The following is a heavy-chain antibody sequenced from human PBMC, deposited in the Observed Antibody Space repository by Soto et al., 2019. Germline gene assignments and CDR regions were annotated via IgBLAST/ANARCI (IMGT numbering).Heavy chain of an antibody. D-gene: IGHD1-26*01. CDR2: IYYSGST. J-gene: IGHJ3*02. CDR1: GGSISSSSYY. CDR3: GAVGATPTAEDFDI. Sequence: QLQLQESGPGLVKTSETLSLTCTVSGGSISSSSYYWGWIRQPPGKGLEWIGSIYYSGSTYYNPSLKSRVTISVDTSKNQFSLKLSSVTAADTAVYYCGAVGATPTAEDFDIWGQGTMVTVSS. V-gene: IGHV4-39*01.